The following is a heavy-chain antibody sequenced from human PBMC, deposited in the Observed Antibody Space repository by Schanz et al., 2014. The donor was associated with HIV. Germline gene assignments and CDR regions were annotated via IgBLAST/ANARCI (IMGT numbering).Heavy chain of an antibody. Sequence: QVQLVESGGGVVQPGRSLRLSCVASGFSFDSFGMHWVRQAPGKGLEWVAVISYDGVNKHFADSVKGRFTISRDNSKNTLYLQVKRLRTEDTAVYFCAKDRNYYDSKYIGKGNYYYYYGMDDWGQGTTVTVSS. CDR1: GFSFDSFG. CDR2: ISYDGVNK. J-gene: IGHJ6*02. V-gene: IGHV3-30*18. D-gene: IGHD3-22*01. CDR3: AKDRNYYDSKYIGKGNYYYYYGMDD.